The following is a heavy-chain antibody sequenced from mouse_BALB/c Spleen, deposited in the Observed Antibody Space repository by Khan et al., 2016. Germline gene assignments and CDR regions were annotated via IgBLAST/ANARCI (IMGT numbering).Heavy chain of an antibody. CDR2: IDPANGNT. J-gene: IGHJ3*01. V-gene: IGHV14-3*02. CDR3: AGSPYDDDVGFAY. Sequence: VQLQQSGAELVKPGASVKLSCTASGFNIKDTYMHWVKQRPEQGLEWIGRIDPANGNTKYDPKFQGQATIPADTSSNNAYLQLSSLPSEDTAVYYCAGSPYDDDVGFAYWGQGTLVTVSA. CDR1: GFNIKDTY. D-gene: IGHD2-4*01.